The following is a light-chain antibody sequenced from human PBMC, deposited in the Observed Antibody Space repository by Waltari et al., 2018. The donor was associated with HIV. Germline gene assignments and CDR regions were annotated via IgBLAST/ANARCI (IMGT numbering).Light chain of an antibody. V-gene: IGLV1-47*01. CDR3: VAWDDSLSGYV. J-gene: IGLJ1*01. CDR1: SSNVGSKP. Sequence: QSVLTQPPSASGTLGQSVTISCPGSSSNVGSKPVYWFQQVSGTAPKLLIYRDYRRRSGIPDRFSGSKSGASASLTISGLRSEDEADYYCVAWDDSLSGYVFGTGTKVSVL. CDR2: RDY.